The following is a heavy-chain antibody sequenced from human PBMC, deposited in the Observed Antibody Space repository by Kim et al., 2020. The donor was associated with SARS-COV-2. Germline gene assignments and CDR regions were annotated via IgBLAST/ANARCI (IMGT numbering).Heavy chain of an antibody. V-gene: IGHV3-21*01. D-gene: IGHD2-15*01. CDR1: GFTFSSFT. Sequence: GGSLRLSCVASGFTFSSFTMVWVRQAPGKGLEWVSSITSSSGYILYGDSVKGRFTISRDNGDNSLFLQMDNLTVEDAAVYYCARDNLGYCSGGTCYSNGGFDYWGQGTLVTVSP. CDR3: ARDNLGYCSGGTCYSNGGFDY. J-gene: IGHJ4*02. CDR2: ITSSSGYI.